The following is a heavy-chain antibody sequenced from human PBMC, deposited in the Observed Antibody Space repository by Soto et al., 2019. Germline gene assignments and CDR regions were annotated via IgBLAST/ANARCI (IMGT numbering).Heavy chain of an antibody. CDR3: AKPLATDFDY. V-gene: IGHV3-23*01. J-gene: IGHJ4*02. CDR1: GFTFSSHA. Sequence: EVQLLESGGGLVQPGGSLRLFCAASGFTFSSHAMIWVRQAPGKGLEWVSSISNSGGTTDYADSVKGRFTISRDNSKNTLYLKMNSLRVEDTAVYYCAKPLATDFDYWGQGTLVTVSS. CDR2: ISNSGGTT.